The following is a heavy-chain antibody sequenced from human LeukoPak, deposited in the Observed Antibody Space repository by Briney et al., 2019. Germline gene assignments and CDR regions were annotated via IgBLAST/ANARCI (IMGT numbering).Heavy chain of an antibody. Sequence: GASVKVSCKASGYTFTSYYLHWVRQAPGQGLEWMGGIIPIFGTANYAQKFQGRVTITADESTSTAYMELSSLRSEDTAVYYCARLPIYSGYDSNYFDYWGQGTLVTVSS. D-gene: IGHD5-12*01. CDR1: GYTFTSYY. J-gene: IGHJ4*02. CDR2: IIPIFGTA. CDR3: ARLPIYSGYDSNYFDY. V-gene: IGHV1-69*13.